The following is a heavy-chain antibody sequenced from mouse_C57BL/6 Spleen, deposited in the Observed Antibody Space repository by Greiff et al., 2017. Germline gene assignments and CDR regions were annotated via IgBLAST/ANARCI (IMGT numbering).Heavy chain of an antibody. CDR3: ARSDQLEQFAY. J-gene: IGHJ3*01. Sequence: QVQLKQPGAELVRPGSSVKLSCKASGYTFTSYWMHWVKQRPIQGLEWIGNIDPSDSETHYNQKFKDKATLTVDKSSSTAYLQLSSLTSEASAVYYCARSDQLEQFAYWGQGTLVTVSA. CDR1: GYTFTSYW. V-gene: IGHV1-52*01. CDR2: IDPSDSET. D-gene: IGHD3-1*01.